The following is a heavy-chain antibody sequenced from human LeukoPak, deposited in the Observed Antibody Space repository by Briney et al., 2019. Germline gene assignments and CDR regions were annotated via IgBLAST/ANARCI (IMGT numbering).Heavy chain of an antibody. CDR3: ARDTPVSAGYFDY. CDR2: INQDGTEK. V-gene: IGHV3-7*01. D-gene: IGHD2-21*02. Sequence: PGGSLRLSRVASGFTFSSHWMTWVRQAPGKGLEWVATINQDGTEKYYVDSVNGRFTISRDNAKKSLYLQMNSLRAEDTAVYYCARDTPVSAGYFDYWGRGILVTVSS. CDR1: GFTFSSHW. J-gene: IGHJ4*02.